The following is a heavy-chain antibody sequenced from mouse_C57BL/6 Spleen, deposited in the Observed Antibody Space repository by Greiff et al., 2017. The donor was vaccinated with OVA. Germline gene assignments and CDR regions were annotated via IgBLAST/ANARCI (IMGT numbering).Heavy chain of an antibody. D-gene: IGHD1-1*01. V-gene: IGHV5-6*01. CDR1: GFTFSSYG. Sequence: DVQLVESGGDLVKPGGSLKLSCAASGFTFSSYGMSWVRQTPDKRLEWVATISSGGSYTYYPDSVKGRFTISRDNAKNTLYLQMSSLKSEDTAMYYCARQGGLLYYFDYWGQGTTLTVSS. J-gene: IGHJ2*01. CDR3: ARQGGLLYYFDY. CDR2: ISSGGSYT.